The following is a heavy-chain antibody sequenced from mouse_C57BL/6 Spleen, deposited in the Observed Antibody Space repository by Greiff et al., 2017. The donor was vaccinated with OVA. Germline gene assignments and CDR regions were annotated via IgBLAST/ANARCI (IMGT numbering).Heavy chain of an antibody. J-gene: IGHJ2*01. V-gene: IGHV1-53*01. D-gene: IGHD2-1*01. CDR2: SNPSNGGT. CDR1: GYTFTSYW. CDR3: ARSRGLRRLELPDY. Sequence: QVQLQQPGTELVKPGASVKLSCKASGYTFTSYWMHWVKQRPGQGLEWIGNSNPSNGGTNYNEKFKSKATLTVDKSSSTAYMQLSSLTSEDSAVYYCARSRGLRRLELPDYWGQGTTLTVSS.